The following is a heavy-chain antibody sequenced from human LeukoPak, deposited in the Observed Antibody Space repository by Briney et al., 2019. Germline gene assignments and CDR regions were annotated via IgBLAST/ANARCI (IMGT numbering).Heavy chain of an antibody. CDR3: AREVVGGRVDI. Sequence: SETLSLTCTVSVRSISSNSYYWGWIRQPPGKGLEWIGSIYYSGSTYYNPSLKSRVSISVDTSKTQFSQKLTSVPPADMAVHYCAREVVGGRVDIWGQGTMVTVSS. J-gene: IGHJ3*02. V-gene: IGHV4-39*02. CDR1: VRSISSNSYY. CDR2: IYYSGST.